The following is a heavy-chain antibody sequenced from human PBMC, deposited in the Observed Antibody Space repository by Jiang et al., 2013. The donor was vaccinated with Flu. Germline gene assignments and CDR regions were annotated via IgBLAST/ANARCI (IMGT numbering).Heavy chain of an antibody. CDR2: IYPGDSDT. Sequence: YWIGWVRQMPGKGLEWMGIIYPGDSDTRYSPSFQGQVTISADKSISTAYLQWSSLKASDTAMYYCARHSWGARAYYYGMDVWGQGTTVTVSS. CDR3: ARHSWGARAYYYGMDV. CDR1: YW. J-gene: IGHJ6*02. V-gene: IGHV5-51*01. D-gene: IGHD3-16*01.